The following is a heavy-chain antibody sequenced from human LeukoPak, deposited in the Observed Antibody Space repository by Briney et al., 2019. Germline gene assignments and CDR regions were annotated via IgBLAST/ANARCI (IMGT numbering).Heavy chain of an antibody. Sequence: PGGSLRLSCAASGFTFSSYAMHWVRQAPGKGLEWVAVISYDGSNKYYADSVKGRFTISRDNSKNTLYLQMNSLRAEDTAVYYCARDALLWFGELGINYYYYYMDVWGKGTTVTVSS. CDR3: ARDALLWFGELGINYYYYYMDV. CDR1: GFTFSSYA. CDR2: ISYDGSNK. J-gene: IGHJ6*03. V-gene: IGHV3-30-3*01. D-gene: IGHD3-10*01.